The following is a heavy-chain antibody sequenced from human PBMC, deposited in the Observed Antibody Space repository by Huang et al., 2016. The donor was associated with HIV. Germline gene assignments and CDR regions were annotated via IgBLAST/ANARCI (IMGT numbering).Heavy chain of an antibody. CDR1: GFPFSNAW. Sequence: EVQLVESGGGLVKPGGSLRLSCAASGFPFSNAWMSWVRPAQGEGLEWGGRNKSKTDGGTTDYAAPVKGRFTISRDDSKITLYLQMNSLKTEDTAVYYCTTESESSGWTMDHDAFDIWGQGTMVTVSS. J-gene: IGHJ3*02. CDR3: TTESESSGWTMDHDAFDI. D-gene: IGHD6-19*01. V-gene: IGHV3-15*01. CDR2: NKSKTDGGTT.